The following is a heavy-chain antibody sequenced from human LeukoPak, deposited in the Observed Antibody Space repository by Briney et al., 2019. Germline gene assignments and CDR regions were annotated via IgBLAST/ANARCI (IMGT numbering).Heavy chain of an antibody. Sequence: PGGSLRLSCAASRFTFSDYSMNWVRQAPGKGLEWISYIGISSGNTKYADSVKGRFTISGDKAKNSLYLQMNSLRVEDTAVYYCARDYKYAFDNWGQGTLVTVSS. J-gene: IGHJ4*01. V-gene: IGHV3-48*01. CDR2: IGISSGNT. D-gene: IGHD5-24*01. CDR1: RFTFSDYS. CDR3: ARDYKYAFDN.